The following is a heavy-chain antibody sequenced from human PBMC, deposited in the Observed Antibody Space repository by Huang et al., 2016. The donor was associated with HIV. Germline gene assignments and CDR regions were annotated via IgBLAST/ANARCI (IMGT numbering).Heavy chain of an antibody. CDR1: GFSISSYW. J-gene: IGHJ4*02. CDR2: INSDGSST. V-gene: IGHV3-74*01. CDR3: ARDPRIQSWLNFFDY. Sequence: EVQLVESGGGLVQPGGSLRLSCAASGFSISSYWMHWVRQAPGKGLGWFSRINSDGSSTSYADSVKGRFTISRDNAKNTLYLQMNSLRAEDTAVYYCARDPRIQSWLNFFDYWGQGTLVSVSS. D-gene: IGHD3-22*01.